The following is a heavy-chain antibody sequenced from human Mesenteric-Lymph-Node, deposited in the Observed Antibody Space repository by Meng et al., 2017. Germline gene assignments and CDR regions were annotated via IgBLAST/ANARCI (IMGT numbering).Heavy chain of an antibody. V-gene: IGHV1-69*06. J-gene: IGHJ4*02. D-gene: IGHD6-19*01. CDR2: IIPIFGTA. CDR3: ASALRLSSSGWSLDY. Sequence: VERVRSGAGVKKPGSQVKGSCKASGGTFSSYAISWVRQAPGQGLEWMGGIIPIFGTANYAQKFQGRVTITADKSTSTAYMELSSLRSEDTAVYYCASALRLSSSGWSLDYWGQGTLVTVSS. CDR1: GGTFSSYA.